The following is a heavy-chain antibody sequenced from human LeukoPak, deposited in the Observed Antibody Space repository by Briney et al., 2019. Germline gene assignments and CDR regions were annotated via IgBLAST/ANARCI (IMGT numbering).Heavy chain of an antibody. CDR1: GFTFSSYE. V-gene: IGHV3-48*03. D-gene: IGHD6-13*01. J-gene: IGHJ4*02. CDR3: ARDSGIAAAGMVY. CDR2: IGSSGSTI. Sequence: GGSLRLSCAASGFTFSSYEMNWVRQAPGKGLEWVSYIGSSGSTIYYADSVKGRFTISRDNAKNSLYLQMNSLRAEDTAVYCCARDSGIAAAGMVYWGQGTLVTVSS.